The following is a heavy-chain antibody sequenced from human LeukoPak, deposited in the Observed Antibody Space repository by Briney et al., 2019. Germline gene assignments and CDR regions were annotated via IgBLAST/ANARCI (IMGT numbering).Heavy chain of an antibody. J-gene: IGHJ4*02. CDR3: ARFAGIAAAGTHIDY. CDR2: INPSGGST. CDR1: GYTFTIYY. Sequence: ASVTVSCKASGYTFTIYYMHWVRQAPGQGLEWMGIINPSGGSTSYAQKFQGRVTMTRDTSTSTVYMELSSLRSEDTAVYYCARFAGIAAAGTHIDYWGQGTLVTVSS. V-gene: IGHV1-46*01. D-gene: IGHD6-13*01.